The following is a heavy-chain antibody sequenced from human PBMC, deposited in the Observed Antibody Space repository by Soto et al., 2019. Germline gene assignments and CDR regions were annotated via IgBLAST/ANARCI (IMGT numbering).Heavy chain of an antibody. V-gene: IGHV3-33*06. CDR3: ANVYYCDIVVGVDTGNATYYYYGMDV. CDR2: IWYDGSNK. J-gene: IGHJ6*02. CDR1: GFTFSSYG. D-gene: IGHD3-22*01. Sequence: GGSLRLSCAASGFTFSSYGMHWVRQAPGKGLEWVAVIWYDGSNKYYADSVKGQFTISRDNSKNTLYLQMNSLRAEDTAVYYCANVYYCDIVVGVDTGNATYYYYGMDVWGQGTTVTVSS.